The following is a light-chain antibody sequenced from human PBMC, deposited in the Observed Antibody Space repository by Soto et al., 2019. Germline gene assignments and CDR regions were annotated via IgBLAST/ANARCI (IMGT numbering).Light chain of an antibody. CDR3: IQALQTPFT. CDR1: QSLLHSSGRYY. Sequence: DIVMTQSPLSLPVTPGEPASISCRSSQSLLHSSGRYYLDWYLQKPGQSPQLLIYLGSHRASGVPDRFSGSGSGTDFTLTICRVEAEDVGIYYCIQALQTPFTFGGGTRAEIK. CDR2: LGS. J-gene: IGKJ4*01. V-gene: IGKV2-28*01.